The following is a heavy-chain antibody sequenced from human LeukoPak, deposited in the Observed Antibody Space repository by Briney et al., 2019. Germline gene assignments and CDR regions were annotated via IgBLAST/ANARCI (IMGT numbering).Heavy chain of an antibody. CDR3: ARDHWVTTIGDDFDL. J-gene: IGHJ3*01. CDR2: ITSGGDNT. Sequence: PGGSLRLSCSASGFNFNNYAMTWVRLPPGKGLELLATITSGGDNTYYTDAVRGRFIISRDNSKNTVNLEMNSLRVEDTAVYYCARDHWVTTIGDDFDLWAKGQWSQCLQ. CDR1: GFNFNNYA. D-gene: IGHD2-21*02. V-gene: IGHV3-23*01.